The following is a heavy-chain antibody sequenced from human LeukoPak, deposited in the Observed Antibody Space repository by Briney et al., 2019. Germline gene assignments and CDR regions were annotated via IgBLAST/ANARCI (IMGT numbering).Heavy chain of an antibody. V-gene: IGHV5-51*01. D-gene: IGHD1-20*01. J-gene: IGHJ4*02. CDR3: ARLGITGTTLYYFDY. CDR2: IYPGDSDT. Sequence: GESLKISCKGSGYPFTTYWIAWVRQMPGKGLEWMGIIYPGDSDTRYSPSFQGQVTISADKSISTAYLQWSSLKVSDTAMFYCARLGITGTTLYYFDYWGQGTLVTVSS. CDR1: GYPFTTYW.